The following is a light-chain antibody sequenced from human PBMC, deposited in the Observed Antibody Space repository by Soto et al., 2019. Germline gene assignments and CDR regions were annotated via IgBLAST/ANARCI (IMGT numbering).Light chain of an antibody. CDR2: WAS. Sequence: DIVMTQSPDSLAVSLGESATINFKSIQTLLYNKNYLAWYQQQPGQPPKLLIYWASTRDSGVPDRFSGSGSGTDFTLTISSLRAEDVAIYYCQQYYSSPFTFGGGTKVDIK. V-gene: IGKV4-1*01. J-gene: IGKJ4*01. CDR3: QQYYSSPFT. CDR1: QTLLYNKNY.